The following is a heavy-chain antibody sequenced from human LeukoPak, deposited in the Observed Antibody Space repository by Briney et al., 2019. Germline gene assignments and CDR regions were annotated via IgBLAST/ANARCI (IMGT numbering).Heavy chain of an antibody. D-gene: IGHD3-22*01. V-gene: IGHV4-39*01. CDR1: GGSISSSSYY. J-gene: IGHJ3*02. CDR3: ARGVVVVRDAFDI. Sequence: SETLSLTCTVSGGSISSSSYYWGWIRQPPGKGLEWIGSIYYSGSTYYNPSLRSRVTISVGTSKNQFSLKLSSVTAADTAVYYCARGVVVVRDAFDIWGQGTMVTVSS. CDR2: IYYSGST.